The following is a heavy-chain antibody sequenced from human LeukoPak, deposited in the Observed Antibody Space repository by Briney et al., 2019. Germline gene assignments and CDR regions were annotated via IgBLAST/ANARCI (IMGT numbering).Heavy chain of an antibody. CDR3: ARDRRPLADYYYYGMDV. Sequence: GGSLRLSCAASGFTFSSYAMHWVRQAPGKGLEWVAVISYDGSNKYYADSVKGRFTISRDNSKNTLYLQMNSLRAEDTAVYYCARDRRPLADYYYYGMDVWGQGTTVTVSS. CDR2: ISYDGSNK. D-gene: IGHD3-16*01. CDR1: GFTFSSYA. V-gene: IGHV3-30-3*01. J-gene: IGHJ6*02.